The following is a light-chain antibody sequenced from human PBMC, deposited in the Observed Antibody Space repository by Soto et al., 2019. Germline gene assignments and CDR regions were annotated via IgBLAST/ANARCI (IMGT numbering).Light chain of an antibody. CDR1: QSVSSY. CDR3: QQRSNWPRT. V-gene: IGKV3-11*01. J-gene: IGKJ1*01. CDR2: DAS. Sequence: EIVLTQSPATLSLSPGERATLSCRASQSVSSYLAWYQQKPGQAPRLLIYDASNRATGIPARFSGSGSGTDFTLTFSSLEPEDFAVYYCQQRSNWPRTFGQGTKVDI.